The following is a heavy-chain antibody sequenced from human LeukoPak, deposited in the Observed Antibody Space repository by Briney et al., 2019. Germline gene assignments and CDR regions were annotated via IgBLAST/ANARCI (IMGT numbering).Heavy chain of an antibody. Sequence: PGGSLRLSCAASGFTFSSYDMHWVRQATGKGLEWVSGIGTADDPYYPGSVKGRFTISRENAENSLYLQMNGLRVGDTAVYFCARAMVRGYSLFDYWGQGTLVTVSS. V-gene: IGHV3-13*05. D-gene: IGHD5-12*01. CDR2: IGTADDP. J-gene: IGHJ4*02. CDR1: GFTFSSYD. CDR3: ARAMVRGYSLFDY.